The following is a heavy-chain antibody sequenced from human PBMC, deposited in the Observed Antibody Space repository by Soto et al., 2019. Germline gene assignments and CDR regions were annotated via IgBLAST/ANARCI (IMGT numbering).Heavy chain of an antibody. J-gene: IGHJ5*02. CDR1: GGSISSGGYY. V-gene: IGHV4-31*03. Sequence: QVQLQESGPGLVKPSQTLSLTCTVSGGSISSGGYYWSWIRQHPGKGLEWIGYIYYSGSTYYNPSPKSRVTLSVDTSKNQFSLKLSSVTAADTAVYYCARVDIDTAWFDPWGQGTLVTVSS. CDR3: ARVDIDTAWFDP. CDR2: IYYSGST. D-gene: IGHD5-12*01.